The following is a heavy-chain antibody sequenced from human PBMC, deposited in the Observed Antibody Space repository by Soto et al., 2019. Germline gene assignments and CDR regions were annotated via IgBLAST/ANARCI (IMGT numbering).Heavy chain of an antibody. V-gene: IGHV3-13*01. CDR3: TRTADFTSAFDI. Sequence: PGGSLRLSCAASGFTFSNYDMHWVRQATGKGLQWVANINVAGNTYYPVSAKGRFTISRENAKNSLYLHINSLRAEDTAVYYCTRTADFTSAFDIWGQGTMVTVSS. CDR2: INVAGNT. J-gene: IGHJ3*02. D-gene: IGHD2-21*02. CDR1: GFTFSNYD.